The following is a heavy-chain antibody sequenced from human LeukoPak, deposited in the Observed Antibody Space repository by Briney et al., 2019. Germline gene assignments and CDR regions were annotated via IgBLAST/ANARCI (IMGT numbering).Heavy chain of an antibody. V-gene: IGHV3-53*01. J-gene: IGHJ4*02. CDR2: IYSGGST. CDR1: GFTVSSNY. Sequence: PGGSLRLSCAASGFTVSSNYMSWVRQAPGKGLEWVSVIYSGGSTYYADSVKGRFTISRDNSKNTLYLQMNSLRAEDTAVYYCAKGYCIGGICYSNLDFWGQGTLATVSS. CDR3: AKGYCIGGICYSNLDF. D-gene: IGHD2-15*01.